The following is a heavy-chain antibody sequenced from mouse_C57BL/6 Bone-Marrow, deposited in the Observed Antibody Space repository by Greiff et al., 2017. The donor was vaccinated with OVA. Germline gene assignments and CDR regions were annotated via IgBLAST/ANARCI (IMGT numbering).Heavy chain of an antibody. J-gene: IGHJ4*01. V-gene: IGHV1-63*01. D-gene: IGHD2-1*01. Sequence: QVQLKESGAELVRPGTSVKMSCKASGYTFTNYWIGWAKQRPGHGLEWIGDIYPGGGYTNYNEKFKGKATLTADKSSSTAYMQFSSLTSEDSAIYYCARIYYGNYYAMDYWGQGTSVTVPS. CDR2: IYPGGGYT. CDR3: ARIYYGNYYAMDY. CDR1: GYTFTNYW.